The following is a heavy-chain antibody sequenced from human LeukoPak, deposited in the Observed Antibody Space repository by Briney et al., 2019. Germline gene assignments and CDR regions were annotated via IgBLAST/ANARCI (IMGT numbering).Heavy chain of an antibody. V-gene: IGHV3-23*01. J-gene: IGHJ4*02. CDR2: ISSGGAST. CDR3: AKGEVITPDGLGDY. Sequence: QPGGSLRLSCVASGFTFSSYAMSWVRQAPGKGLEWVSAISSGGASTYYADSVKGRFTISRDSPKSVLYLQMNSLRVEDTAIYFCAKGEVITPDGLGDYWGQGTLVTVSS. CDR1: GFTFSSYA. D-gene: IGHD4-23*01.